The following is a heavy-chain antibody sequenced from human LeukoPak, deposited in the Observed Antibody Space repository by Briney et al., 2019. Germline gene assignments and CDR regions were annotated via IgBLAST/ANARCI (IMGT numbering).Heavy chain of an antibody. CDR3: AREDHGDYGNHFDY. Sequence: SETLSLTCAVSGGSISRGGYSWSWIRQHPGKGLEWIGYIYYSGSTYYNPSLKSRVTISVDTSKNQFSLKLSSVTAADTAVYYCAREDHGDYGNHFDYWGQGTLVTVSS. CDR1: GGSISRGGYS. V-gene: IGHV4-31*11. CDR2: IYYSGST. J-gene: IGHJ4*02. D-gene: IGHD4-17*01.